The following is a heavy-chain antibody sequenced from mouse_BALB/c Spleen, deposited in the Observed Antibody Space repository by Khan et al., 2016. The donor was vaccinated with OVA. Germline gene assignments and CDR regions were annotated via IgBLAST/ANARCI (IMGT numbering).Heavy chain of an antibody. CDR3: ARASYYGNPWFTY. CDR1: GFAFSSYD. D-gene: IGHD2-10*01. J-gene: IGHJ3*01. V-gene: IGHV5-9*02. Sequence: EVELVESGGGLVKPGGSLKLSCAPSGFAFSSYDMSWVRQTPEKRLEWVATISGTGIYTYYPDSVKGRFTISRDNARNTLYLQMSSLRSEDTALYDCARASYYGNPWFTYWGQGTLVTVSA. CDR2: ISGTGIYT.